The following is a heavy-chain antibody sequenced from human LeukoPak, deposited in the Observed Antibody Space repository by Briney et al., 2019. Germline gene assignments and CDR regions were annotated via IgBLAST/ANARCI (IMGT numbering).Heavy chain of an antibody. CDR2: TNCNSDNT. Sequence: GGSLSLSCRAWGFTYNNFAVSWVRESPGKGLEWVSDTNCNSDNTYYADSVKGRFTISRDNSKNTLYLQMSSLRAEDTAVFYCAKGWETSGYYNGFDCWGQGTLVTVSS. CDR3: AKGWETSGYYNGFDC. J-gene: IGHJ4*02. D-gene: IGHD3-3*01. CDR1: GFTYNNFA. V-gene: IGHV3-23*01.